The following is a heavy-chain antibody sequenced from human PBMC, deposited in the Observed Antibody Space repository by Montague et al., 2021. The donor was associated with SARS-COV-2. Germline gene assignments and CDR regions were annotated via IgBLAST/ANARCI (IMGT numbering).Heavy chain of an antibody. CDR1: TDSFSGYY. J-gene: IGHJ5*02. V-gene: IGHV4-34*01. CDR3: ARDADYDFWSGFLRYKWFGP. CDR2: ITHSGNT. Sequence: SETLSLTCAVYTDSFSGYYWSWIRQSPGKGLEWIGEITHSGNTNHNPSLQSRVTISVDKSKKQVSLKLRSLTAADTAVYYCARDADYDFWSGFLRYKWFGPWGQGTPVIVSS. D-gene: IGHD3-3*01.